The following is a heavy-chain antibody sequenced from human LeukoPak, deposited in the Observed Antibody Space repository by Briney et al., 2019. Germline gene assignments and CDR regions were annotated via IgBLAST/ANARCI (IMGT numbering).Heavy chain of an antibody. CDR1: GFTFSSYE. V-gene: IGHV3-48*03. CDR3: ARVRGSSASRPGMDV. Sequence: GGSLRLSCAASGFTFSSYEMNWVRQAPGKGLEWVSYISSSGSTIYYADSVKGRFTISRDNAKNSLYLQMNSLRAEDTGVYYCARVRGSSASRPGMDVWGQGTTVTVPS. J-gene: IGHJ6*02. D-gene: IGHD6-19*01. CDR2: ISSSGSTI.